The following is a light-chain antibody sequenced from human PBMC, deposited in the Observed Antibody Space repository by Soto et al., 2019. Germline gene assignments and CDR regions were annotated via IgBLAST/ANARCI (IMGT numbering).Light chain of an antibody. Sequence: QSALTQPASVSGSPGQSITISCTGTSSDVGAYNYVSWYQQHPGKAPKLMIYEVSNRPSGVSNRFSGSKSGNTASLTISGLQAEDAADYYCSSYTSSSTSVVFGGGTKLTVL. J-gene: IGLJ2*01. CDR1: SSDVGAYNY. CDR3: SSYTSSSTSVV. CDR2: EVS. V-gene: IGLV2-14*01.